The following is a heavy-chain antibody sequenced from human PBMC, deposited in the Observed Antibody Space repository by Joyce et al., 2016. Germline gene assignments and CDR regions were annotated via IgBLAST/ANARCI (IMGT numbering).Heavy chain of an antibody. Sequence: EVQLVESGGGLVQPGGSLRLSCAASGFTFSTTWMTWVRQDPGKGPECVANIKPYGSEKYYVGSVKGRFTISRDNAKNSLSLLMNSLRVDDTAVYYCATGGGMDVWGQGTTVTVSS. CDR2: IKPYGSEK. V-gene: IGHV3-7*01. CDR3: ATGGGMDV. J-gene: IGHJ6*02. CDR1: GFTFSTTW.